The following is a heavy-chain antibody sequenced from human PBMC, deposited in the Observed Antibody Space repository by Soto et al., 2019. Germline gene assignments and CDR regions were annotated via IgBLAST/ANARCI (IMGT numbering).Heavy chain of an antibody. Sequence: EVQLVESGGGLVQPGGSLRLSCAASGFTFSSFEMNWVRQAPGKGLEWVSYISSSASIIYYEDSVKGRFTISRDNAQNSLYLQMNILRAEDTAVYYCVRQLGGSAGYWGQGTLVTVSS. D-gene: IGHD3-3*01. J-gene: IGHJ4*02. CDR1: GFTFSSFE. CDR3: VRQLGGSAGY. V-gene: IGHV3-48*03. CDR2: ISSSASII.